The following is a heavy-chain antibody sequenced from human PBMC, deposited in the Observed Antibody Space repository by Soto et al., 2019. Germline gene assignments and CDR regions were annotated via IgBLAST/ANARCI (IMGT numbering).Heavy chain of an antibody. CDR1: GFSLSTSGVG. Sequence: QITLKESGPTLVKPTQTLTLTCTFSGFSLSTSGVGVGWIRQPPGKALEWLALIYWDDDKRYSPSLKSRLTIPQDTSQTQRVLTMTNLDPVDTATYYCAHSVDIVVVPAANGGANGFDPWGQGTLVTVSS. J-gene: IGHJ5*02. CDR2: IYWDDDK. CDR3: AHSVDIVVVPAANGGANGFDP. D-gene: IGHD2-2*01. V-gene: IGHV2-5*02.